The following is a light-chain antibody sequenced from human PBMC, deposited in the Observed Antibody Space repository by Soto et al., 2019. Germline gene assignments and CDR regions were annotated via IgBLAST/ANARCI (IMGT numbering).Light chain of an antibody. CDR3: AAWDDSLNGDV. Sequence: QSVLTQPPSASGTPGQRVTMSCSGGSSNIGSNAVSWYQQLPGMAPNLLISRNDQRPSGVPDRFSGSKSGTSASLAISGLQSEDEADYYCAAWDDSLNGDVFGTGTKLTVL. CDR1: SSNIGSNA. V-gene: IGLV1-44*01. CDR2: RND. J-gene: IGLJ1*01.